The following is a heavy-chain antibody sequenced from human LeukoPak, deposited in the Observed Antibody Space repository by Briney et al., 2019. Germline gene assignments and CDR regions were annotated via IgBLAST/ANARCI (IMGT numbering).Heavy chain of an antibody. V-gene: IGHV3-21*01. CDR2: ISSSSIYI. J-gene: IGHJ4*02. CDR1: GFTFSSYS. D-gene: IGHD3-10*01. CDR3: AKNERFGELGY. Sequence: GGSLRLSCAASGFTFSSYSMNWVRQAPGKGLEWVSSISSSSIYIYYADSVKGRFTISRDNAKNSLYLQMNSLRAEDTAVYYCAKNERFGELGYWGQGTLVTVSS.